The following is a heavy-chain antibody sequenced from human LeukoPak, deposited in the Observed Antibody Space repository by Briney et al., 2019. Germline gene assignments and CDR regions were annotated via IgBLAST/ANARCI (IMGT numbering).Heavy chain of an antibody. CDR1: GGSISSGSYY. CDR3: ARVRRTVMAFDY. V-gene: IGHV4-61*02. J-gene: IGHJ4*02. Sequence: SETLSLTCTVSGGSISSGSYYWSWIRQPAGKGLEWIGRIYTSGSTNYNPSLKSRVTISVDTSKNQFSLKLSSVTAADTAVYYCARVRRTVMAFDYWGQGTLVTVSS. CDR2: IYTSGST. D-gene: IGHD4-17*01.